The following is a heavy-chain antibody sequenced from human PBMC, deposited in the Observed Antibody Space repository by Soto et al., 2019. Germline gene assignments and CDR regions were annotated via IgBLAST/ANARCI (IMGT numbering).Heavy chain of an antibody. CDR1: GGSISSGDYY. D-gene: IGHD2-15*01. CDR2: IYYSGTA. V-gene: IGHV4-30-4*01. CDR3: PRNKGGSTFWFGP. J-gene: IGHJ5*02. Sequence: LSLTWTVSGGSISSGDYYWSWIRQPPGKGLEWIGYIYYSGTAYYNPSLRSRATLSVDTSKSQFSLRLSSVTAADTAVYYCPRNKGGSTFWFGPWGLGNLVTFSS.